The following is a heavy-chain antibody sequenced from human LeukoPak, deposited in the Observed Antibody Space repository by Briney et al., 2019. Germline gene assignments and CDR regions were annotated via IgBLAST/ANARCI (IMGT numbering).Heavy chain of an antibody. CDR1: GYSISSGYY. Sequence: SETLSLTCTVSGYSISSGYYWGWIRQPPGKGLEWIGSIYHSGSTYYNPSLKSRVTISVDTSKNQFSLKLSSVTAADTAVYYCARRLRAVRGVYNWFDPWGQGTLVTVSS. CDR3: ARRLRAVRGVYNWFDP. CDR2: IYHSGST. J-gene: IGHJ5*02. D-gene: IGHD3-10*01. V-gene: IGHV4-38-2*02.